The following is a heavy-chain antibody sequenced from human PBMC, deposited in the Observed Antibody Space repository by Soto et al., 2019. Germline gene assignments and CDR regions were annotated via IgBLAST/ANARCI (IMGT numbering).Heavy chain of an antibody. Sequence: ETLSLTCAVYGGSLSGYYWSWIRQPPGKEMEWIGEINRSGNPNHNPSLKSRVTISVDTSKNYFSLNLTSVTAADTAVYYCARAPRGYCSSVTCPGWFGPWGQGTLVTVSS. D-gene: IGHD2-15*01. J-gene: IGHJ5*02. CDR3: ARAPRGYCSSVTCPGWFGP. CDR1: GGSLSGYY. V-gene: IGHV4-34*01. CDR2: INRSGNP.